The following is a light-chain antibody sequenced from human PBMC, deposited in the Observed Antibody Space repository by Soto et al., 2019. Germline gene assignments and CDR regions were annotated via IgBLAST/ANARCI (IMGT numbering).Light chain of an antibody. J-gene: IGLJ1*01. CDR2: DVR. V-gene: IGLV2-14*01. CDR3: SSYTTISTYV. CDR1: SSDVGGYNY. Sequence: QSVLTQPASVSGSPGQSITISCTGTSSDVGGYNYVSWYQQHPGKAPKLMIYDVRNRPSGVSNRFSGSKSVNTASLTISGLQAEDEAGYYCSSYTTISTYVFGTGTKVTVL.